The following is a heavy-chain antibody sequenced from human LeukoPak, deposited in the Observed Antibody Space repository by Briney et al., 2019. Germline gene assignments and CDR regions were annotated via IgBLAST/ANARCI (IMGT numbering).Heavy chain of an antibody. J-gene: IGHJ5*02. Sequence: GSLRLSCAASGFTFSNAWMSWIRQPPGKGLEWIGEINHSGITHYNPSLKSRVTISADTSKNQFSLKLNSVTAADTAVYYCAGRPIKIFGVVIRSRRHWFDPWGQGTLVTVSS. CDR2: INHSGIT. CDR1: GFTFSNAW. CDR3: AGRPIKIFGVVIRSRRHWFDP. V-gene: IGHV4-34*08. D-gene: IGHD3-3*01.